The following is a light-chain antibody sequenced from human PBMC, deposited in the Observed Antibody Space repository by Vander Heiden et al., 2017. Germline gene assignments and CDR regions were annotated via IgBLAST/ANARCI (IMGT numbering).Light chain of an antibody. J-gene: IGLJ2*01. V-gene: IGLV4-69*01. CDR2: LNSDGRH. CDR3: QTWGTGARVV. Sequence: QLVLTQSPSASASLGSSVTLTCTLSSGNSGYAIAWDQQQTEKGPRYRLELNSDGRHTKGDGIPARFSASSSGAERYLTISSRQSDDEADYYCQTWGTGARVVFCGGTKLTVL. CDR1: SGNSGYA.